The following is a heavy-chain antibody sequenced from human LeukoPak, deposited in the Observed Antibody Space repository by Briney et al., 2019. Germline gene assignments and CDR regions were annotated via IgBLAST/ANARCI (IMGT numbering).Heavy chain of an antibody. Sequence: GGSLRLSCAASGFTFSSYGMHWVRQAPGKGLEWVAVIWYDGSNKYYPDSVKGRFTISRDNSKNTLYLQMNSLRAEDTAVYYCARDFAHCSSTSCPFDYWGQGTLVTVSS. V-gene: IGHV3-33*01. CDR3: ARDFAHCSSTSCPFDY. CDR1: GFTFSSYG. CDR2: IWYDGSNK. D-gene: IGHD2-2*01. J-gene: IGHJ4*02.